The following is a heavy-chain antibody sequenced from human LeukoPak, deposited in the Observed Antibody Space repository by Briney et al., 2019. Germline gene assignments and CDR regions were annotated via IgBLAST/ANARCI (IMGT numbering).Heavy chain of an antibody. J-gene: IGHJ4*02. CDR1: GITLSGYP. V-gene: IGHV3-23*01. CDR2: ISGRGGTT. Sequence: GGSLRLSCAASGITLSGYPMTWVRRAPGKGLEWVSAISGRGGTTYYADSVKGRFTISRDNSKNTVPLQMNSLRAEDTAVYYCAKDVVRGVMWYFDYWGQGTLVTVSS. D-gene: IGHD3-10*01. CDR3: AKDVVRGVMWYFDY.